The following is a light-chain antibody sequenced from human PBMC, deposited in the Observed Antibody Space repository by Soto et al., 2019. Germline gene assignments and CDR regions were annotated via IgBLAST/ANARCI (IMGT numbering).Light chain of an antibody. CDR1: QSVSSS. V-gene: IGKV3-11*01. J-gene: IGKJ5*01. Sequence: EIVLTQSPATLSLSPGERATLSCRASQSVSSSLAWYQQKPGQAPRLLIYDASNRATGVPARFRGSGSGTDFTLTISSLEPEDFAVYYWQHRSNFGQGTRLEIK. CDR3: QHRSN. CDR2: DAS.